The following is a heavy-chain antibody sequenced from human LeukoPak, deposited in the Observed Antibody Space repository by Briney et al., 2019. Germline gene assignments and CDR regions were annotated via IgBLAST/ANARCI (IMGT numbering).Heavy chain of an antibody. Sequence: PSETLSLTCTVSGGSISSYYWSWFRQSPGKGLEWIGNIYYSGSTNYNPSLKSRVTISLDTSKNQFSLKLSSVTAADTAVYYCARDVTWTYFDFWGQGTLVTVSS. D-gene: IGHD3/OR15-3a*01. CDR1: GGSISSYY. CDR2: IYYSGST. V-gene: IGHV4-59*01. J-gene: IGHJ4*02. CDR3: ARDVTWTYFDF.